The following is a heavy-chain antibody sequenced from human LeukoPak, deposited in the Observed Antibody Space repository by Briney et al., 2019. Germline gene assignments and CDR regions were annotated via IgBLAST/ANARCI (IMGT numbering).Heavy chain of an antibody. CDR2: ISWNSGSI. CDR1: GFTFDDYA. V-gene: IGHV3-9*01. J-gene: IGHJ5*02. Sequence: PGGSLRLSCAASGFTFDDYAMHWVRQAPGKGLEWVSGISWNSGSIGYADSVKGRFTISRDNAKNSLYLQMNGLRAEDTALYYCAKDVGIAVAGGWFDPWGQGTLVTVSS. D-gene: IGHD6-19*01. CDR3: AKDVGIAVAGGWFDP.